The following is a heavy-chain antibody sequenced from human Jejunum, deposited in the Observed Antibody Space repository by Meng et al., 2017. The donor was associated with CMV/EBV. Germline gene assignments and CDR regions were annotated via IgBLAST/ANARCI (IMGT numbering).Heavy chain of an antibody. J-gene: IGHJ4*02. CDR3: ARGSIFVSFDS. Sequence: VLLVESGGGVVQPGGSLRLSCAASGFTLNNNDIHYGMHWVRQAPDKGLEWIGYIHDTGSTSYNPSLKSRVDISLGTSRNHFSLTLSSVTAEDTAVYFCARGSIFVSFDSWGQGTLVTVSS. V-gene: IGHV4-30-4*08. D-gene: IGHD3-3*01. CDR1: GFTLNNNDIH. CDR2: IHDTGST.